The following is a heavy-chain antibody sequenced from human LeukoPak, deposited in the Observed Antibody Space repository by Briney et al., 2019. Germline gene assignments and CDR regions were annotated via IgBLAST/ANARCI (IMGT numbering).Heavy chain of an antibody. CDR1: GGSISTNY. CDR2: ISYSGST. D-gene: IGHD2-21*02. Sequence: PSETLSLTCTVSGGSISTNYWIWIRQPPGKGLEWIGYISYSGSTNYNPFLKSRVTTSVDTSKNEFSLNLSSVTAADTAVYYCARDRTALYWGQGTLVTVSS. J-gene: IGHJ4*02. CDR3: ARDRTALY. V-gene: IGHV4-59*01.